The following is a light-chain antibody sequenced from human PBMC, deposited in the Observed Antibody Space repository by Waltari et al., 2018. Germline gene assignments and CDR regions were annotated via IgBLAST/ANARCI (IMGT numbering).Light chain of an antibody. J-gene: IGKJ4*01. V-gene: IGKV1-9*01. Sequence: IQLTQSPSPLSASVGHKVTITCRASEGISTYLAWYQQQPGKAPKLLIYGASTLQSGVPSRFSGSGSGTDFTLTISSLQPGDFATYYCQQLDKYPLTFGGGTKVEIK. CDR2: GAS. CDR3: QQLDKYPLT. CDR1: EGISTY.